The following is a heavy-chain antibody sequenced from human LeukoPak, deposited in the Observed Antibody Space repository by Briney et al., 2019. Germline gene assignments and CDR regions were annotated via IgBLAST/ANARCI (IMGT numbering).Heavy chain of an antibody. V-gene: IGHV3-15*01. J-gene: IGHJ4*02. Sequence: GGSLRLSCAASGFTFSYAWMSWVRQTPGMGPEWVARIKSKTDGETTDYPAPVKGRFTISRDDSKNTVYLQMNSLKPEDTAVYYRTTAGGGSYRWGQGTLVTVSS. CDR1: GFTFSYAW. D-gene: IGHD1-26*01. CDR2: IKSKTDGETT. CDR3: TTAGGGSYR.